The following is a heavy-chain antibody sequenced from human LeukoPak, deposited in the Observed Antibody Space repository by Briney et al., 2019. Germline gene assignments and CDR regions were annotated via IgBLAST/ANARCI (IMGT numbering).Heavy chain of an antibody. CDR1: GYTFTSYG. D-gene: IGHD3-22*01. Sequence: GASVKVSCKASGYTFTSYGISWVRQAPGQGLEWMGWISAYNGNTNYAQKLQGRVTMTTDTSTSTACMELRSLRSDDTAVYYCARDDYDSEGYFQHWGQGTLVTVSS. CDR2: ISAYNGNT. V-gene: IGHV1-18*01. CDR3: ARDDYDSEGYFQH. J-gene: IGHJ1*01.